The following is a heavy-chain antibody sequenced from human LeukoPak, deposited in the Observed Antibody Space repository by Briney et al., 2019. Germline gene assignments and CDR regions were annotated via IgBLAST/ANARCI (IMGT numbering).Heavy chain of an antibody. D-gene: IGHD6-13*01. J-gene: IGHJ4*02. CDR2: IYYSGST. CDR3: ARLAESGIAAAGQVTHFDY. Sequence: SETLSLTCTVSGGSISSYYWSWIRQPPGKGLEWIGYIYYSGSTNYNPSLKSRVTISVDTSKNQFSLKLSSVTAADTAVYYCARLAESGIAAAGQVTHFDYWGQGTLVTVSS. CDR1: GGSISSYY. V-gene: IGHV4-59*12.